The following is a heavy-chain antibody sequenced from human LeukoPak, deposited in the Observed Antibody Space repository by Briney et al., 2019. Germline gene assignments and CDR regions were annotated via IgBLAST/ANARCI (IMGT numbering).Heavy chain of an antibody. J-gene: IGHJ4*02. Sequence: PSETLSLTCTDSGGSISSYYWSWIRQPPGKGLESIGYIYNSGSTDYTDYNPSLKSRVTISVDSSKNQFSLRLSSVTAADAAVYYCTRSGYGDHLDFWGQGTLVTVSS. V-gene: IGHV4-59*01. CDR2: IYNSGSTDYT. D-gene: IGHD4-17*01. CDR1: GGSISSYY. CDR3: TRSGYGDHLDF.